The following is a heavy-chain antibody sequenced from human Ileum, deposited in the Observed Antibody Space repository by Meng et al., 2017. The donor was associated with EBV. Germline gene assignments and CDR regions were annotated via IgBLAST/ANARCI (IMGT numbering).Heavy chain of an antibody. CDR1: GDSISSGSYY. Sequence: QVQLQESGPGLVKPSETLSLTCTVSGDSISSGSYYWSWIRQPPGKGLEWIGHFYSGITSFNPSLEGRVAISVDTSRNQFSLIMTSVTAADTAVYYCARASWERLLEYWGQGTLVTVSS. V-gene: IGHV4-61*01. D-gene: IGHD1-26*01. CDR3: ARASWERLLEY. CDR2: FYSGIT. J-gene: IGHJ4*02.